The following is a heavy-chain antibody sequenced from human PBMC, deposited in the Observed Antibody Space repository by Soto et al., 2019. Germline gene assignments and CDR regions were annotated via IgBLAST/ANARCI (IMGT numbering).Heavy chain of an antibody. J-gene: IGHJ4*02. CDR2: ISSTTNYI. Sequence: PGGPLKLSCAASGFTPTRYSLNWVRQAPGKGLEWVSSISSTTNYIYYADSMKGRCTVSRDNAKNSVYLEMNSLSAEDTALYYCARESEDLTSNFDYWGQGTLVTVAS. CDR3: ARESEDLTSNFDY. CDR1: GFTPTRYS. V-gene: IGHV3-21*01.